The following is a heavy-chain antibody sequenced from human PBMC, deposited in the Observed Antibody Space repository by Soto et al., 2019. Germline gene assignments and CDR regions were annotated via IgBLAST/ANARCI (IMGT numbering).Heavy chain of an antibody. CDR3: ARDPEGLVDFDY. D-gene: IGHD6-19*01. CDR2: ISSSSSII. J-gene: IGHJ4*02. Sequence: GGSLRLSCAASGFTFSDFGMNWVRQAPGKGLEWVSYISSSSSIIDYADSVKGRFTISRDNAKNSLNMQMNSLRDEDTAVYFCARDPEGLVDFDYWGQGTLVTVSS. V-gene: IGHV3-48*02. CDR1: GFTFSDFG.